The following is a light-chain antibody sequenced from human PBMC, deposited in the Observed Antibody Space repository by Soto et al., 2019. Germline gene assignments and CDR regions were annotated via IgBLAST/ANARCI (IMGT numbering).Light chain of an antibody. CDR1: QSVSSD. J-gene: IGKJ1*01. Sequence: ETVMTQSPGTLSVSPGERATVSCTASQSVSSDLAWYQQKRGQAPRLLIYDASTRATGLPARFSGSGSGTEFTLTISSLQSEDFAVYYCQQYNNWPPTFGQGT. V-gene: IGKV3-15*01. CDR3: QQYNNWPPT. CDR2: DAS.